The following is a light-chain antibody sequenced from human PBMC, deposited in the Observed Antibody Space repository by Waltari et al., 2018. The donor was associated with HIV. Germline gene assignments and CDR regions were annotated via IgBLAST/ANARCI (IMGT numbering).Light chain of an antibody. Sequence: QSVLTQPPSVSGAPGQRVTISCTGSSSNIGAGYDVHWYQQLPGTAPKLLSYGNSKRPSGVPDRFSGSKSGTSASLAITGLQAEDEADYYCQSYDSSLSAYVVFGGGTKLTVL. CDR2: GNS. CDR1: SSNIGAGYD. CDR3: QSYDSSLSAYVV. J-gene: IGLJ2*01. V-gene: IGLV1-40*01.